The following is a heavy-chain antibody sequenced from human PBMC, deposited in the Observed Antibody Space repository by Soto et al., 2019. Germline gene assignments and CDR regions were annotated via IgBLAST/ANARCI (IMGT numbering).Heavy chain of an antibody. J-gene: IGHJ6*02. CDR2: INPNSGGT. V-gene: IGHV1-2*02. D-gene: IGHD3-3*01. Sequence: ASVQVSCKASGYTFTGYYMHWVRQAPGQGLGWMGWINPNSGGTNYAQKFQGRLTMTRHTSISTAYMELIRLRSDDTAVYYCARVHRRITIFGVVSLDYYYYGMDVWGQGTTVTVSS. CDR3: ARVHRRITIFGVVSLDYYYYGMDV. CDR1: GYTFTGYY.